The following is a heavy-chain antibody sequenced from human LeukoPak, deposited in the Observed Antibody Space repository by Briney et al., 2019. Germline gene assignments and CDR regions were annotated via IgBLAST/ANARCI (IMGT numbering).Heavy chain of an antibody. CDR1: GFTFSNYG. V-gene: IGHV3-30*02. CDR2: IRYDGSNK. Sequence: RSGGSLRLSFAASGFTFSNYGMHWVRQAPGKGLEWVAFIRYDGSNKYYADSVKGRFTISRDNSKNTLYLQMNSLRAEDTAVYYCAKDFRVAMAPAYFDYWGQGTLVTVSS. J-gene: IGHJ4*02. CDR3: AKDFRVAMAPAYFDY. D-gene: IGHD5-18*01.